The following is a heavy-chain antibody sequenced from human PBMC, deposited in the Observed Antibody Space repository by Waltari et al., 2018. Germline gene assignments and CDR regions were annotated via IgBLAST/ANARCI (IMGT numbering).Heavy chain of an antibody. CDR2: IYYSGST. CDR1: GGSISSSSYY. Sequence: QLQLQESGPGLVKPSATLSLTCTVSGGSISSSSYYWGWIRQPPGKGLEWIGSIYYSGSTYYNPSLKSRVTISVDTSKNQFSLKLSSVTAADTAVYYCARFRIVVPAATYYYYYGMDVWGQGTTVTVSS. D-gene: IGHD2-2*01. CDR3: ARFRIVVPAATYYYYYGMDV. J-gene: IGHJ6*02. V-gene: IGHV4-39*01.